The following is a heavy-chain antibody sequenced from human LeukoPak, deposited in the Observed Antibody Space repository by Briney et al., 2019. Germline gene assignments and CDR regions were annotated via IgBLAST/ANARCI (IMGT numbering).Heavy chain of an antibody. V-gene: IGHV4-61*01. CDR1: GVSVSSGSYY. CDR3: ATGGVRPNI. D-gene: IGHD1-1*01. CDR2: IYYSGST. J-gene: IGHJ3*02. Sequence: SETLSLTCTVSGVSVSSGSYYWSWIRQPPGKGLEWIGYIYYSGSTNYNPSLKSRVTISVDRSKNQFSLKLSSVTAADTAVYYCATGGVRPNIWGQGTMVTVSS.